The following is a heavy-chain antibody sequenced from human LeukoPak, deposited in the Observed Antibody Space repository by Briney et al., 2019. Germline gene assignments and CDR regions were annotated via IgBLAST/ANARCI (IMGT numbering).Heavy chain of an antibody. Sequence: PSETLSLTCTVSGGSISSGGYYWSWIRQHPGKGLEWIGYIYYSGSTYYNPSLKSRVTISVDTSKNQFTLKLSSVTAADTAVYYCARDEGYYYDSSGYHFGYWGQGTLVTVSS. J-gene: IGHJ4*02. CDR3: ARDEGYYYDSSGYHFGY. CDR1: GGSISSGGYY. D-gene: IGHD3-22*01. CDR2: IYYSGST. V-gene: IGHV4-31*03.